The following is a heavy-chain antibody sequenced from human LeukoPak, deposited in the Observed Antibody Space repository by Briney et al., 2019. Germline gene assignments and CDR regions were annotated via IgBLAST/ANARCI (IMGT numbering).Heavy chain of an antibody. CDR3: AKGDYYGSGSQYYFDY. Sequence: GGSLRLSCAASGFTFSSYAMSWVRQAPGKGLEWVSAISGSGGSTYYADSVKGRFTISRDNSKNTLYLQMNSLRAEDTAVYYCAKGDYYGSGSQYYFDYWGQGTLVTV. CDR2: ISGSGGST. V-gene: IGHV3-23*01. D-gene: IGHD3-10*01. CDR1: GFTFSSYA. J-gene: IGHJ4*02.